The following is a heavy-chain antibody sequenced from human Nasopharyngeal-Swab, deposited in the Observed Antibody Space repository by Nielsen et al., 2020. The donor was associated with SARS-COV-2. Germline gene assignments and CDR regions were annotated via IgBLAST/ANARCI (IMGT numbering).Heavy chain of an antibody. CDR3: ARVRAWELRYYYYGMDV. Sequence: SETLSLTCTVSGGSISSSSYYWGWIRQPPGKGLEWIGSIYYSGSTYYNPSLKSRVTISVDTSKNQFSLKLSPVTAADTAVYYCARVRAWELRYYYYGMDVWGQGTTVTVSS. D-gene: IGHD1-26*01. CDR1: GGSISSSSYY. J-gene: IGHJ6*02. CDR2: IYYSGST. V-gene: IGHV4-39*07.